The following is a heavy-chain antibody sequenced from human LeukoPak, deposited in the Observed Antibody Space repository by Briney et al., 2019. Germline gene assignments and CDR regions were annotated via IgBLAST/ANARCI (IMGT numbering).Heavy chain of an antibody. V-gene: IGHV3-48*02. Sequence: GGSLRLSCAASGFTFSSYSMNWVRQAPGKGLEWLSYISSSSSTIYYADSVKGRITISRDNAKKSLHLQMNSLRDEDTAVYYCARDWGVRWFDPWGQGTLVTVSS. D-gene: IGHD3-10*01. J-gene: IGHJ5*02. CDR1: GFTFSSYS. CDR2: ISSSSSTI. CDR3: ARDWGVRWFDP.